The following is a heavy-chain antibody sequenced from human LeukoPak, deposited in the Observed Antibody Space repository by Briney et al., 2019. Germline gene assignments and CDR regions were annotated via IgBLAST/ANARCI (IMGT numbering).Heavy chain of an antibody. Sequence: GGSLRLSCAASGFTFSDYYMSWIRQAPGKGLEWVSYISSSSSTIYYADSVKGRFTISRDNAKNSLYLQTNSLRAEDTAVYYCARVPRQRFLEWFYYYYGMDVWGQGTTVTVSS. CDR2: ISSSSSTI. J-gene: IGHJ6*02. D-gene: IGHD3-3*01. V-gene: IGHV3-11*04. CDR3: ARVPRQRFLEWFYYYYGMDV. CDR1: GFTFSDYY.